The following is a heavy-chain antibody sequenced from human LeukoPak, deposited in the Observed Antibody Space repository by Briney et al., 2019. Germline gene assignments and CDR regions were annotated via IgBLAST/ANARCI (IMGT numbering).Heavy chain of an antibody. CDR2: IYYSGNT. V-gene: IGHV4-59*08. CDR1: GGSISSYY. J-gene: IGHJ4*02. Sequence: SETLSLTCTVSGGSISSYYWSWIRQPPGKGLEWIGYIYYSGNTNYNPSLKSRVTISVDTSKNQISLKLTSVTAADTAVYYCARLPTARGSGYWGQGTLVTVSS. D-gene: IGHD3-10*01. CDR3: ARLPTARGSGY.